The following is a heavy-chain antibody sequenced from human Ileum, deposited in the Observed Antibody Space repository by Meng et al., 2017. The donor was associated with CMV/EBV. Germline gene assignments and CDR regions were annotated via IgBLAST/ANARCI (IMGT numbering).Heavy chain of an antibody. CDR3: ARNYGSGNWNFFHY. D-gene: IGHD3-10*01. Sequence: GRREGAAPGLVKTSETLSLTCYVSGGSISNSYGSWIRQPAGKGLEWIAHIYTSGTTNYNPSLKSRVTMSVDTSRNQFSLKLTSVTAADTAVYYCARNYGSGNWNFFHYWGQGTLVTVSS. J-gene: IGHJ4*02. CDR2: IYTSGTT. V-gene: IGHV4-4*07. CDR1: GGSISNSY.